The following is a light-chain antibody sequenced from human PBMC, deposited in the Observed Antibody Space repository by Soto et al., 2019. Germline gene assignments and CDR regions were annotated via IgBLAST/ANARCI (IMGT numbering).Light chain of an antibody. J-gene: IGLJ2*01. CDR3: QTWATGIVV. V-gene: IGLV4-69*01. CDR1: SGHSSYV. CDR2: VNSAGSH. Sequence: QSVLTQSPSASASLGASVKLTCTLSSGHSSYVIAWHQQQPEKGPRYLMKVNSAGSHSKGDGIPDRFSGSSSGAERYLTMGSPKSEVEADYYRQTWATGIVVFGGGTKVTVL.